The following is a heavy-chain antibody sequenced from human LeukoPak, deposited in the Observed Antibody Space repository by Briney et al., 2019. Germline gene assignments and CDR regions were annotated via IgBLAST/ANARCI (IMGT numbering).Heavy chain of an antibody. CDR3: AREVYVVVPAAIAPNWFDP. J-gene: IGHJ5*02. Sequence: PSETLSLTCTVSGGSISSYYWSWIRQPAGKGLEWIGRIYTSGSTNYNPSLKSRVTMSVDTSENQFSLKLSSVTAADTAVYYCAREVYVVVPAAIAPNWFDPWGQGTLVTVSS. CDR1: GGSISSYY. D-gene: IGHD2-2*01. V-gene: IGHV4-4*07. CDR2: IYTSGST.